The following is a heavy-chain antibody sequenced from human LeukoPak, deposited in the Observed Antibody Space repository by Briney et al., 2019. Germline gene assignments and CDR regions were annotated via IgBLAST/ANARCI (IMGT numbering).Heavy chain of an antibody. CDR1: GFTFSSYA. V-gene: IGHV3-23*01. CDR3: ATDLWSLSA. J-gene: IGHJ5*02. Sequence: GGSLRLSCAASGFTFSSYAMSWVRQAPGKGPEWVSTISHRGGSTFYADSVKGRFTISNDNSKNTLYLLMNGLRVEDTALYYCATDLWSLSAWGQGTLVTVSS. CDR2: ISHRGGST. D-gene: IGHD3-10*01.